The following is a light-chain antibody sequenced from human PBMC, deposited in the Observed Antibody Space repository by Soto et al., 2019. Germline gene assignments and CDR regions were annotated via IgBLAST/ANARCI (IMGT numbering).Light chain of an antibody. CDR1: QSLLYDSNNKNY. Sequence: DIVMSQSPDSLAASLGERATINCKSSQSLLYDSNNKNYLAWYQQKRGQPPKXXIYWASMRESGVPDRFSGSGSGTEFTLTISSLQSEDFTVYYCQQYNNWPLTFGGGTKVDIK. CDR3: QQYNNWPLT. J-gene: IGKJ4*01. V-gene: IGKV4-1*01. CDR2: WAS.